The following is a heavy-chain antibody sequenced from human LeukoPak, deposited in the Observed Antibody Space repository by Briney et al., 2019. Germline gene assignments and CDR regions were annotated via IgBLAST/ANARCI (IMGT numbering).Heavy chain of an antibody. CDR1: GFTFSDYY. J-gene: IGHJ3*02. Sequence: PGGSLRLSCAASGFTFSDYYMSWIRQAPGKGLEWVSYISSSGSTIYYADSVKGRFTISRDNAKNSLYLQMNSLRAEDRAVYYCASSPPPEMVRGVTTISDAFDIWGQGTMVTVSS. CDR3: ASSPPPEMVRGVTTISDAFDI. CDR2: ISSSGSTI. V-gene: IGHV3-11*01. D-gene: IGHD3-10*01.